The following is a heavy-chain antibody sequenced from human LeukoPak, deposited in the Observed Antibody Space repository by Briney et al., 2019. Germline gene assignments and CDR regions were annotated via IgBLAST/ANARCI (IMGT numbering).Heavy chain of an antibody. CDR3: ARDLRPIYQQMVRGPGAFDI. CDR2: FDPEDGET. D-gene: IGHD3-10*01. J-gene: IGHJ3*02. CDR1: GYTLTELS. Sequence: ASVKVSCKVSGYTLTELSMHWVRQAPGKGLEWMGGFDPEDGETIYAQKFQGRVTMTEDTSTDTAYMELSSLRSEDTAVYYCARDLRPIYQQMVRGPGAFDIWGQGTMVTVSS. V-gene: IGHV1-24*01.